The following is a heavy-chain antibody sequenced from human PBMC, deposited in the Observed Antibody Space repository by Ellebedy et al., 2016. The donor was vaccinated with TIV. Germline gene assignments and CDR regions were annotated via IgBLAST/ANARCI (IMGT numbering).Heavy chain of an antibody. CDR1: GGSISSSSYF. V-gene: IGHV4-39*01. D-gene: IGHD3-10*01. J-gene: IGHJ6*02. CDR2: IYYSGRT. Sequence: MPSETLSLTCIVSGGSISSSSYFWGWIRQPPGKGLEWIGSIYYSGRTYCNPSLKSRVTVSVDTSKNQLSLKLSSVTAADTAVYYCARIGTMVRGVIGLGMDVWGQGTTVTVSS. CDR3: ARIGTMVRGVIGLGMDV.